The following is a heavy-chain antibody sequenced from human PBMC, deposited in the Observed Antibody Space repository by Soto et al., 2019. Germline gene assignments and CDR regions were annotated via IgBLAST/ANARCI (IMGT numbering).Heavy chain of an antibody. CDR2: IYYSGNT. Sequence: SETLCLTCTVSGGSISSYYWSWIRQPPGKGLEWIAYIYYSGNTNYNPSLKSRVTISVDTSKNQFSLKLSSVTAADTAVYYCARSGDSSAYPYYYYGMDVWGQGTTVTVSS. D-gene: IGHD3-22*01. V-gene: IGHV4-59*01. CDR3: ARSGDSSAYPYYYYGMDV. J-gene: IGHJ6*02. CDR1: GGSISSYY.